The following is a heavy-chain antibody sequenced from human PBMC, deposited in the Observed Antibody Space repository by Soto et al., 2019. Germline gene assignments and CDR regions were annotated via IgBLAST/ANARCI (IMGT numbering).Heavy chain of an antibody. Sequence: QVQLVESGGGVVQPGRSLRLSCAASGFTFSPYGMHWVRQAPGKGLEWVAVISHDGSNKYYVDCVKGRFTISRDNYKNKMYLQMSSLKPEDTAVYYCGNGYRSGWYYFDYWGQGTLVTVSS. CDR3: GNGYRSGWYYFDY. J-gene: IGHJ4*02. CDR2: ISHDGSNK. D-gene: IGHD6-19*01. CDR1: GFTFSPYG. V-gene: IGHV3-30*18.